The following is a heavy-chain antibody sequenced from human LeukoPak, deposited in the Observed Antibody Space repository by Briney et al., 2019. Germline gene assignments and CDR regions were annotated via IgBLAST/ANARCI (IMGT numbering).Heavy chain of an antibody. V-gene: IGHV1-69*01. CDR1: GGTFSTYA. CDR2: IIPIFGTA. CDR3: VTYDSSGYYASDHFDY. D-gene: IGHD3-22*01. J-gene: IGHJ4*02. Sequence: ASVKVSCEASGGTFSTYASGWVRQAPGQGLEWMGGIIPIFGTANYAQKFQGRVTITADESTSTAYMELSSLRSEDTAVYYCVTYDSSGYYASDHFDYWGQGTLVTVSS.